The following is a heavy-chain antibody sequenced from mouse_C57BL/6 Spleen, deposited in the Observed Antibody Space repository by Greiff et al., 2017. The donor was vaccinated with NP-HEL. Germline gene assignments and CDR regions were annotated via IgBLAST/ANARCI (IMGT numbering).Heavy chain of an antibody. CDR1: GYAFTNYL. CDR2: INPGSGGT. CDR3: ALTGKWFAY. V-gene: IGHV1-54*01. D-gene: IGHD4-1*01. J-gene: IGHJ3*01. Sequence: QVQLKQSGAELVRPGTSVKVSCKASGYAFTNYLIEWVKQRPGQGLVWIGVINPGSGGTNYNEKFKGKATLTADKSSSTAYMQLSSLTSEDSAVYFCALTGKWFAYWGQGTLVTVSA.